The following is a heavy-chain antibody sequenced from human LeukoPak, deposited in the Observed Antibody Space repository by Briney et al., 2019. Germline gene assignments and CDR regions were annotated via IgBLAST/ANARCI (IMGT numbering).Heavy chain of an antibody. CDR1: GFTVSSSY. J-gene: IGHJ3*02. D-gene: IGHD5-24*01. CDR2: FYRGDST. V-gene: IGHV3-53*01. Sequence: PGGSLRLSCAASGFTVSSSYMYWVRQAPGKGLEWVSFFYRGDSTYYAESVRGRFTISRDNSKNTLYLQMNSLRAEDTAVYYCAKDRGWLHRWGAFDIWGQGTMVTVSS. CDR3: AKDRGWLHRWGAFDI.